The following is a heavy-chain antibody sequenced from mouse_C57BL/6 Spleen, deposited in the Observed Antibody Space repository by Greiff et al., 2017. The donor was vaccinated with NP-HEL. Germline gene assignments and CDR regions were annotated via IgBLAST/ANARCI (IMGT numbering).Heavy chain of an antibody. V-gene: IGHV1-54*01. Sequence: QVQLQQSGAELVRPGTSVKVSCKASGYAFTNYLIEWVKQRPGQGLEWIGVINPGSGGTNYNEKFKGKATLTADKSSSTAYMQLSSLTSEDSAVYFCARDGRYDFDYWGQGTTLTVSS. D-gene: IGHD2-4*01. CDR3: ARDGRYDFDY. CDR2: INPGSGGT. J-gene: IGHJ2*01. CDR1: GYAFTNYL.